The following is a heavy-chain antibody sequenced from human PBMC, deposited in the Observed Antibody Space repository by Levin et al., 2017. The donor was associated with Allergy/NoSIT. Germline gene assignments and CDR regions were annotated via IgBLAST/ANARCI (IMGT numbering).Heavy chain of an antibody. J-gene: IGHJ4*02. Sequence: PGGSLRLSCAASGFTFSGSAMHWVRQASGKGLEWVGRIRSKANSYATAYAASVKGRFTISRDDSKNTAYLQMNSLKTEDTAVYYCTRRDSGNYADYWGQGTLVTVSS. CDR2: IRSKANSYAT. V-gene: IGHV3-73*01. CDR1: GFTFSGSA. D-gene: IGHD1-26*01. CDR3: TRRDSGNYADY.